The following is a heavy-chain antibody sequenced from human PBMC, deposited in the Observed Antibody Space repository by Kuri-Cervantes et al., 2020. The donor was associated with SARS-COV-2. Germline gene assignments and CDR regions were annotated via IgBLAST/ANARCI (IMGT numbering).Heavy chain of an antibody. CDR3: AGDAMIITLFGLENWVDA. J-gene: IGHJ5*02. CDR1: GFNLSSYA. CDR2: IIPIYGTT. D-gene: IGHD3/OR15-3a*01. V-gene: IGHV1-69*13. Sequence: SVKVSCKASGFNLSSYAIAWVRQAPGQGLEWMGRIIPIYGTTNYAQKVQGRVTITADESTNTAYMEMSSLGSEDTAIYYCAGDAMIITLFGLENWVDAWGQGTLVTVSS.